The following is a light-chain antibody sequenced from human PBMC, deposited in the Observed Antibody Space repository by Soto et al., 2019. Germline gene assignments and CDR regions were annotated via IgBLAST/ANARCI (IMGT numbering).Light chain of an antibody. Sequence: EIVLTQSPATLSLSPGERATLSCRASQSVSSCLAWYQQKPGQAPKLLIYDASSWATGIPARFSGSGSGTEFTLTINSLQSEDFAVYYCQQYNNWPRTFGQGTKVDIK. CDR1: QSVSSC. CDR2: DAS. J-gene: IGKJ1*01. CDR3: QQYNNWPRT. V-gene: IGKV3D-15*01.